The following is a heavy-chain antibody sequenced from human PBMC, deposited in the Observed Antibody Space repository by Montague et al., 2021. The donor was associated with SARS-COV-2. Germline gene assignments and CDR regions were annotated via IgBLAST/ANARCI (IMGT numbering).Heavy chain of an antibody. J-gene: IGHJ6*02. CDR2: ISKNGNT. D-gene: IGHD2-21*01. Sequence: SETLSLTCSVSGVSISSYYWSWIRQPPGKGLEWIGYISKNGNTNYNPSLQSRVIISLDTSKNQVSLRLSSVSAADTAVYYCARDRNGIVKVHFTYGMDVWGQGTTGPVSS. CDR1: GVSISSYY. CDR3: ARDRNGIVKVHFTYGMDV. V-gene: IGHV4-59*01.